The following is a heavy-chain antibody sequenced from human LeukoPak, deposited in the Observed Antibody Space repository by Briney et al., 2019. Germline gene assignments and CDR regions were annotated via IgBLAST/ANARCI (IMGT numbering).Heavy chain of an antibody. CDR2: VYTSGNT. Sequence: PSETLSLTCTVSGGSMTSGSYYWSWIRKPAGKGLEWIGCVYTSGNTEYTPSLKSRVIISIDTSKNQFSLKLSSVTAADTAVYYCARGPHYALGIYFDYWGQGTLVTVSS. J-gene: IGHJ4*02. D-gene: IGHD7-27*01. CDR1: GGSMTSGSYY. CDR3: ARGPHYALGIYFDY. V-gene: IGHV4-61*02.